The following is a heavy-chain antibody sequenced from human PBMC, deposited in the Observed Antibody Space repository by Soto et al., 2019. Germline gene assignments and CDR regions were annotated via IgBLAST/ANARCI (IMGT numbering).Heavy chain of an antibody. CDR1: GGSISSYY. CDR3: ARGDFKGNFWGGYPYYYYYYGMDV. D-gene: IGHD3-3*01. CDR2: IYYSGST. Sequence: SETLSLTGTVSGGSISSYYWSWIRQPPGKGLEWIGYIYYSGSTNYNPSLKSRVTISVDTSKNQFSLKLSSVTAADTAVYYCARGDFKGNFWGGYPYYYYYYGMDVWGQGTTVTVSS. J-gene: IGHJ6*02. V-gene: IGHV4-59*01.